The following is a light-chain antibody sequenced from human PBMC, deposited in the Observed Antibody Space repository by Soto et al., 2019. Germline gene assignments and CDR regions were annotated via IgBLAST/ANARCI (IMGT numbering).Light chain of an antibody. CDR2: GAS. CDR1: QSVSND. CDR3: QQYNDWPTWT. Sequence: EIVMTQFPATLSVSPGERATLSCRASQSVSNDLAWYQPKAGQAPRLLIYGASTRATGIPARFSGSGSGTEFTLTISSLQSEDFAVYYCQQYNDWPTWTFGQGTKVYIK. J-gene: IGKJ1*01. V-gene: IGKV3-15*01.